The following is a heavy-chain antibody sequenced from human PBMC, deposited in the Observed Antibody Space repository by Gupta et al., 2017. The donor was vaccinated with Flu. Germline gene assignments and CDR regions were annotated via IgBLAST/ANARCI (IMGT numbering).Heavy chain of an antibody. CDR3: ARDRHLGYCSGGSCYEI. CDR1: S. Sequence: SMNWVRQAPGKGLEWVSSISSSSSYIYYADSVKGRFTISRDNAKNSLYLQMNSLRAEDTAVYYCARDRHLGYCSGGSCYEIWGQGTMVTVSS. J-gene: IGHJ3*02. CDR2: ISSSSSYI. V-gene: IGHV3-21*01. D-gene: IGHD2-15*01.